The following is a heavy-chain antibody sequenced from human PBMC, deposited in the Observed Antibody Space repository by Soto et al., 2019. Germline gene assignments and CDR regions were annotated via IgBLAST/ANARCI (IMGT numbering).Heavy chain of an antibody. CDR2: TYYRSKWYS. J-gene: IGHJ4*02. CDR3: ARDSPGYGDYVLFDS. D-gene: IGHD4-17*01. Sequence: PSQTLSLTCAISGDSVSSNSVAWNWIRQSPSRGLEWLGRTYYRSKWYSDYEVSVKSRITISPDTSKNQFSLQLNSVTPEDTAVYYCARDSPGYGDYVLFDSWGQGTLVTVS. V-gene: IGHV6-1*01. CDR1: GDSVSSNSVA.